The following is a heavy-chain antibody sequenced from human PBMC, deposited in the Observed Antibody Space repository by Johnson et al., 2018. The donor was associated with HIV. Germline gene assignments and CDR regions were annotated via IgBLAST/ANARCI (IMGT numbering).Heavy chain of an antibody. CDR1: GFTFSSYA. V-gene: IGHV3-23*04. Sequence: VQLVESGGGVVQPGGSLRLSCAASGFTFSSYAMSWVRQAPGKGLEWVSAISGSSGSTYYADSVKGRFTISRDNSKNTLYLQMNSLRAEDTAVYYCARAEQLAGGAFDIWGQGTMVTVSS. CDR2: ISGSSGST. CDR3: ARAEQLAGGAFDI. J-gene: IGHJ3*02. D-gene: IGHD6-6*01.